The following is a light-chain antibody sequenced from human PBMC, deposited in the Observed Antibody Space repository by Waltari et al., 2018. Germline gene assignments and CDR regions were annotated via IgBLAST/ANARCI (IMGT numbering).Light chain of an antibody. V-gene: IGLV2-14*03. CDR1: SSDVGGYNY. CDR2: DVS. CDR3: TSYAISTTSPVL. J-gene: IGLJ2*01. Sequence: QSALTQPASVSGSPGQSITISCTGTSSDVGGYNYVSWYQHHPGKAPKVMIDDVSKRPSAVSNRCSGSKSGNTASLTISGLQAEDEADYYCTSYAISTTSPVLFGGGTKLTVL.